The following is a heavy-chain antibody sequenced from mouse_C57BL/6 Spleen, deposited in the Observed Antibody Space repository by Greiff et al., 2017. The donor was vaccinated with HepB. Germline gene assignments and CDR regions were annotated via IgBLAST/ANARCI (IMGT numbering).Heavy chain of an antibody. Sequence: DVKLVESGPELVKPGASVKISCKASGYSFTGYYMNWVKQSPEKSLEWIGEINPSTGGTTYNQKFKAKATLTVDKSSSTAYMQLKSLTSEDSAVYYCARRGNYYAMDYWGQGTSVTVSS. V-gene: IGHV1-42*01. CDR2: INPSTGGT. CDR1: GYSFTGYY. CDR3: ARRGNYYAMDY. D-gene: IGHD2-1*01. J-gene: IGHJ4*01.